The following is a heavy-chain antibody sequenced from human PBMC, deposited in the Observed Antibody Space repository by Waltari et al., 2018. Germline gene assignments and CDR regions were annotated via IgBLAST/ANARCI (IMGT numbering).Heavy chain of an antibody. Sequence: EVQLVESGGGLVQPGGSMKLSCAASVFTFGGSAMHWVRQASGKGLEWLGRIRSRVDNYATDYSASVKGRFTLSRDDSKSTAYLQMNSLKTEDTAVYYCKVGVPDYFDSWGRGTLVTVSS. D-gene: IGHD1-26*01. CDR2: IRSRVDNYAT. V-gene: IGHV3-73*01. CDR3: KVGVPDYFDS. CDR1: VFTFGGSA. J-gene: IGHJ4*02.